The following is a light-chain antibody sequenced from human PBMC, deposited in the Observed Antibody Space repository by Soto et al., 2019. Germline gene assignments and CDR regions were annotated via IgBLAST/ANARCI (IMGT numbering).Light chain of an antibody. J-gene: IGKJ2*01. V-gene: IGKV1-39*01. CDR3: QQSYSTPYT. CDR2: AAS. Sequence: DIVMTQSPDSLAVSLGERATIDCKSSQSLLYGGNDRNYLAWYQQKPGKAPKLLIYAASSLQSGVPSRFSGSGSGTDFTLTISSLQPEDFATYYCQQSYSTPYTFGQGTKLEIK. CDR1: QSLLYGGNDRNY.